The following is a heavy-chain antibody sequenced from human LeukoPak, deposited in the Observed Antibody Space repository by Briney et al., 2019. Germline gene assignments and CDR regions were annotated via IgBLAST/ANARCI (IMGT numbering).Heavy chain of an antibody. CDR1: GGSISSGSYY. Sequence: SQTLSLTCTVSGGSISSGSYYWSWIRQPAGKGLEWIGRIYTSGSTNYNPSLKSRVTISVDTSKNQFSLKLSSVTAADTAVYYCAKGGRWDYYDSSHWGQGTMVTVSS. CDR2: IYTSGST. CDR3: AKGGRWDYYDSSH. V-gene: IGHV4-61*02. J-gene: IGHJ3*01. D-gene: IGHD3-22*01.